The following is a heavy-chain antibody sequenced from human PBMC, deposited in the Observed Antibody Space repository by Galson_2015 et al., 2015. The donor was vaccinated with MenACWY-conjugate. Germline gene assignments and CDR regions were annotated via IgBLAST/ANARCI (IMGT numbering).Heavy chain of an antibody. CDR3: ARDRITYCGGDCYSGAGY. CDR1: GGAFSSYA. CDR2: IIPIFGTA. J-gene: IGHJ4*02. V-gene: IGHV1-69*13. Sequence: SVKVSCKASGGAFSSYAISWVRQAPGQGLEWMGGIIPIFGTANYAQKFQGRVTITADESTSTAYMELSSLRSEDTAVYYCARDRITYCGGDCYSGAGYWGQGTLVTVSS. D-gene: IGHD2-21*02.